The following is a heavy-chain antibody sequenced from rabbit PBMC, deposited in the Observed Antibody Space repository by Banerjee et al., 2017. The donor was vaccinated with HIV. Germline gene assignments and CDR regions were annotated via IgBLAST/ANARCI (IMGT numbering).Heavy chain of an antibody. Sequence: QSLEESGGDLVKPGASLTLTCTASGFDLSSSYYMCWVRQAPGKGLEWIACIYAGSSGSTYYASWAKGRFTISKTSSTTVTLQMTSLTAADTATYFCGKDRYSFSGGMDLWGPGTLVTVS. V-gene: IGHV1S40*01. CDR2: IYAGSSGST. CDR1: GFDLSSSYY. CDR3: GKDRYSFSGGMDL. J-gene: IGHJ6*01. D-gene: IGHD6-1*01.